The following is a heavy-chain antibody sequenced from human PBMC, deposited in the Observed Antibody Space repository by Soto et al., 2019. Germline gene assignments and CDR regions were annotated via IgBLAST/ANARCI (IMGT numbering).Heavy chain of an antibody. J-gene: IGHJ6*02. CDR1: GYIFNGYG. Sequence: QIPLVQSGGEVKKPGASVNLSCKASGYIFNGYGISWVRQAPGQGLEWMGWISPYNGHTEYSQSLQGRLTVTADTSTTTVYMELRSLRSDDRAVYYCARGGSGYHTGRGFAGAMDVWGQGTTVTVSS. CDR2: ISPYNGHT. V-gene: IGHV1-18*04. D-gene: IGHD3-3*01. CDR3: ARGGSGYHTGRGFAGAMDV.